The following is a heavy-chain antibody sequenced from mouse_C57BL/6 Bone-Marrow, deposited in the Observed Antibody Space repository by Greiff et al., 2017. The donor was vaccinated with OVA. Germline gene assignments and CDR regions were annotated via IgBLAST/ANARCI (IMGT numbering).Heavy chain of an antibody. CDR2: ISSGSSTI. Sequence: EVMLVESGGGLVKPGGSLKLSCAASGFTFSDYGMHWVRQAPEKGLEWVAYISSGSSTIYYADTVKGRFTISRDNAKNTLFLQMTSLRSEDTAMYYCARRDYGSRPFAYWGQGTLVTVSA. J-gene: IGHJ3*01. CDR3: ARRDYGSRPFAY. D-gene: IGHD1-1*01. V-gene: IGHV5-17*01. CDR1: GFTFSDYG.